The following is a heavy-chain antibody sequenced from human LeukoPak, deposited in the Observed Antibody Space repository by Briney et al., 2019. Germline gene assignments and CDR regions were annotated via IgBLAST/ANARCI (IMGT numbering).Heavy chain of an antibody. CDR3: ARGAVAVAGNWFDP. CDR2: ISAYNGNT. V-gene: IGHV1-18*01. CDR1: GYTFTSYG. D-gene: IGHD6-19*01. Sequence: ASVKVSCKASGYTFTSYGISWVRQAPGQGLEWMGWISAYNGNTNYAQKLQGRVTMTRNTSITTAYMELSSLRSDDTAVYYCARGAVAVAGNWFDPWGQGTLVTVSS. J-gene: IGHJ5*02.